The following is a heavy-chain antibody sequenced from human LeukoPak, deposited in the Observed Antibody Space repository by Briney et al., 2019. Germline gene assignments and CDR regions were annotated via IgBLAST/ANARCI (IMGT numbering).Heavy chain of an antibody. J-gene: IGHJ4*02. CDR1: GFTVSSNY. V-gene: IGHV3-53*01. Sequence: GGSLRLSCAASGFTVSSNYLSWVRQAPGKGLEWVSEIYSDGSTYYAASVKGRFSISRDNSKNTVYLQMNSLRAEDTAVYYCANRGAIDYWGQGTLVTVSS. CDR2: IYSDGST. CDR3: ANRGAIDY. D-gene: IGHD3-16*01.